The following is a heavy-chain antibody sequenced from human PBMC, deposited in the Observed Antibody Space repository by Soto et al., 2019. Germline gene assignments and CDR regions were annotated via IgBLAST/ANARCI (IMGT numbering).Heavy chain of an antibody. Sequence: SQTLSLTCTVSDGYSRSYYWRWILQHTGKGLEWIGYIYYSGSTNYNPSLKSRVTISVDTSKNQFSLKLSSVTAADTAVYYCARVTVTSEDYYYYYMDVWGKGTTVTVSS. CDR2: IYYSGST. V-gene: IGHV4-59*08. J-gene: IGHJ6*03. CDR3: ARVTVTSEDYYYYYMDV. CDR1: DGYSRSYY. D-gene: IGHD4-17*01.